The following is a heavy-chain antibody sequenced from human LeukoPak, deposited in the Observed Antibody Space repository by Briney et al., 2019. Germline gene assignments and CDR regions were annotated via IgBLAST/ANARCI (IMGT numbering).Heavy chain of an antibody. J-gene: IGHJ4*02. V-gene: IGHV3-23*01. CDR2: ISGSGGGT. CDR3: AKERATTTTFDY. Sequence: GSLILSCAASGFTFSTYAMSWVRQPPGKGLEWVSLISGSGGGTYYANSVKGRFTISRDNSKNTLYLQMDSLRTEDTAVYYCAKERATTTTFDYWGQGTLITVSS. CDR1: GFTFSTYA. D-gene: IGHD1-26*01.